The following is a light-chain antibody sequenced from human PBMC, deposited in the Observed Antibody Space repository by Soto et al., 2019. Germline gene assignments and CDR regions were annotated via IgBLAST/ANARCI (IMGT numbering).Light chain of an antibody. J-gene: IGLJ1*01. V-gene: IGLV2-14*01. Sequence: QSALTQPASVSGSPGQSITISCTGTSGDIGSYNRVSWYQQHPGKAPKLIIYEVTDRPSGVSNRFSGSKSGNTASLTISGLQAEDEAEYYCCSYAGSYTLYVFGTGTKVTVL. CDR3: CSYAGSYTLYV. CDR2: EVT. CDR1: SGDIGSYNR.